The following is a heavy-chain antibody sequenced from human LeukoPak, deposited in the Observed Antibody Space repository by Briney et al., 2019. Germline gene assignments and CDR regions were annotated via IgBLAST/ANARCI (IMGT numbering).Heavy chain of an antibody. CDR2: IWEDGSNI. CDR1: GFTFSTYG. Sequence: GGSLRLSCAASGFTFSTYGMHWVRQAPGKGLECVAGIWEDGSNIYYADSVKGRFIISRDNSKNTLYLQMNSPRAEDTAVYYCARAGYNSGWYEYWGQGTLVTVSS. CDR3: ARAGYNSGWYEY. V-gene: IGHV3-33*01. J-gene: IGHJ4*02. D-gene: IGHD6-19*01.